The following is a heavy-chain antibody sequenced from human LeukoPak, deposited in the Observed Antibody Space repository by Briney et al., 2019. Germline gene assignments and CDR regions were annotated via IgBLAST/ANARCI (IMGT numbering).Heavy chain of an antibody. CDR2: IKQDGSDK. Sequence: PGGSLRLSCVVSGFTFSSYWMSWVRQAPGKGLEWVANIKQDGSDKYYVDSVKGRFTISRDNAKNSLYLQMNSLRAEDTAVYKCARGFIGAAGFFDYWGQGTLVTVSS. CDR1: GFTFSSYW. CDR3: ARGFIGAAGFFDY. J-gene: IGHJ4*02. D-gene: IGHD6-13*01. V-gene: IGHV3-7*01.